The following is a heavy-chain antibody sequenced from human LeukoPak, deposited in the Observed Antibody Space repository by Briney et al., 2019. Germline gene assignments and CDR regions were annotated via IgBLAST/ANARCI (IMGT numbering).Heavy chain of an antibody. Sequence: GGSLRLSCAASGFTFSSYAMSWVRQAPGKGLEWVSAVSASGGSTYYADSVKGRFTISRDNAKNSLYLEMNSLRAEDTAVYYCAKNGGSWPYYFDYWGQGTLVTVSS. CDR1: GFTFSSYA. CDR2: VSASGGST. J-gene: IGHJ4*02. CDR3: AKNGGSWPYYFDY. D-gene: IGHD1-26*01. V-gene: IGHV3-23*01.